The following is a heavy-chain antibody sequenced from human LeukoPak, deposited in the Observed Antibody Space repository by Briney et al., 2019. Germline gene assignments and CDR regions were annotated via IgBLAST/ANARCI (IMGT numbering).Heavy chain of an antibody. Sequence: PSETLSLTCTVSGGSISSGSYYWSWIRQPAGKGLEWIGRIYTSGSTNYNPSLKSRVTISVDTSKNQFSLKLSSVTAADTAVYYCAREGGKYYYYYMDVXGKGTTVTVSS. V-gene: IGHV4-61*02. CDR2: IYTSGST. D-gene: IGHD3-16*01. CDR3: AREGGKYYYYYMDV. CDR1: GGSISSGSYY. J-gene: IGHJ6*03.